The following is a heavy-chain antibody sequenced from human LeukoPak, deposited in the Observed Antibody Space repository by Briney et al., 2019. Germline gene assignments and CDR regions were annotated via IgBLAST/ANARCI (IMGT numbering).Heavy chain of an antibody. V-gene: IGHV3-23*01. Sequence: GGSLRLSCAASGFTFSSYAMSWVRQAPGKGLEWVSAISGSGGSTYYADSVKGRFTISRDNSKNTLYLQMNSLRAEDTAIYYCARGVGTMGGRPDYWGQGTQVTVSS. CDR1: GFTFSSYA. J-gene: IGHJ4*01. D-gene: IGHD1/OR15-1a*01. CDR2: ISGSGGST. CDR3: ARGVGTMGGRPDY.